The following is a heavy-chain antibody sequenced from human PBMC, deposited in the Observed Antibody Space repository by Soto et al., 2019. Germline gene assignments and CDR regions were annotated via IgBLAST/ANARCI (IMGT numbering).Heavy chain of an antibody. J-gene: IGHJ6*02. CDR2: IIPVFGTA. CDR1: GGSLSNDG. V-gene: IGHV1-69*12. Sequence: QVQLVQSGAEVKKPGSSVKVSCKASGGSLSNDGMSWVRQAPGEGLEWMGGIIPVFGTANYAQKFQGRVTITADESTNIVYMDVTSLRSEDTVVYYCARGDATKIVVTTYYAMDVWGQGTTVTVSS. D-gene: IGHD4-17*01. CDR3: ARGDATKIVVTTYYAMDV.